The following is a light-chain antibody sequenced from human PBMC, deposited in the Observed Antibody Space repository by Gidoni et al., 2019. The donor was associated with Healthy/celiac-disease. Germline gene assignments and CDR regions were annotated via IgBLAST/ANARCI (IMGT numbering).Light chain of an antibody. Sequence: ELVLPQSPGTLSLSPRERATRSCRASQSVNRSDLAWYQQNPAQAPRLLIYGASSRATGIPDRCSGSGSGTYFTLSIGRLEPEDFEVYYCQQWGTTFGGGTKVEIK. CDR3: QQWGTT. CDR1: QSVNRSD. V-gene: IGKV3-20*01. J-gene: IGKJ4*01. CDR2: GAS.